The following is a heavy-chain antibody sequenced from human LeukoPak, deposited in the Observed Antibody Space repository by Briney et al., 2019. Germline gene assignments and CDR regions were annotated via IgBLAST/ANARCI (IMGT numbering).Heavy chain of an antibody. CDR1: GGSISSSSYY. J-gene: IGHJ5*02. Sequence: PSETLSLTCTVSGGSISSSSYYWGWIRQPPGKGLEWIGSIYYSGSTYYNPSLKSRVTISVDTSKNQFSLKLSSVTAADTAVYYCARHLRSGSSYNWFDPWGQGTLVTVSS. V-gene: IGHV4-39*01. CDR3: ARHLRSGSSYNWFDP. D-gene: IGHD3-10*01. CDR2: IYYSGST.